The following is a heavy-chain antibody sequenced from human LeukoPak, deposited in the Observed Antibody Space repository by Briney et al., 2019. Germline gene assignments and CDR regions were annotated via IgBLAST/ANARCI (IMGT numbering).Heavy chain of an antibody. Sequence: GGSLRLSCAASGFTSSDYYMSWIRQAPGKGLEWVSYISSSGSTIYYADSVKGRFTISRDNAKNSLYLQMNSLRAEDTAVYYCASGEVVARHYYFDYWGQGTLVTVSS. CDR3: ASGEVVARHYYFDY. CDR2: ISSSGSTI. CDR1: GFTSSDYY. D-gene: IGHD2-15*01. J-gene: IGHJ4*02. V-gene: IGHV3-11*04.